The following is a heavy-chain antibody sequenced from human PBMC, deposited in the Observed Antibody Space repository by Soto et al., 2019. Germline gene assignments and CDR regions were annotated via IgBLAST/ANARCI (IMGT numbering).Heavy chain of an antibody. CDR3: ARGHYDFWSGFSPSGIDY. J-gene: IGHJ4*02. D-gene: IGHD3-3*01. CDR1: GYTFTSYD. CDR2: MNPNSGNT. V-gene: IGHV1-8*01. Sequence: QVQLVQSGAEVKKPGASVKVSCKASGYTFTSYDINWVRQATGQGLEWMGWMNPNSGNTGYAQKLQGRVTMTRNTAISTAYMELSSLTSEDTAVYYCARGHYDFWSGFSPSGIDYWGQGTLVTVSS.